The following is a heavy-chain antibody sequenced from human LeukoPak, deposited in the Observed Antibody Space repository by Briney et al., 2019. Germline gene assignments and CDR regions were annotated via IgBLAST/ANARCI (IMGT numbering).Heavy chain of an antibody. CDR1: GGSISSYY. CDR3: ARESFYYDSRFYYYYGMDV. CDR2: IYYSGST. D-gene: IGHD3-22*01. Sequence: SETLSLTCTVSGGSISSYYWSWIRQPPGKGLEWIGYIYYSGSTNYNPSLKSRVTISVDTSKNQVSLKLSSVTAADTAVYYCARESFYYDSRFYYYYGMDVWGQGTTVTVSS. V-gene: IGHV4-59*01. J-gene: IGHJ6*02.